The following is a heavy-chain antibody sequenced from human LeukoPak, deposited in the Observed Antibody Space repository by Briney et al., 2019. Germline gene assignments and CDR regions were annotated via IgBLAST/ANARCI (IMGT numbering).Heavy chain of an antibody. CDR3: ARAAYSSTWYSRYFDL. CDR2: INLDGTKK. Sequence: PGGSLRLSCAASRFYFSNYWMSWVRQAPGKWLEWLANINLDGTKKYYVDSVNGRFTISRDNVRNSLYLQMNSLRAEDTAVYYCARAAYSSTWYSRYFDLWGRGTLVTVSS. CDR1: RFYFSNYW. J-gene: IGHJ2*01. D-gene: IGHD6-13*01. V-gene: IGHV3-7*01.